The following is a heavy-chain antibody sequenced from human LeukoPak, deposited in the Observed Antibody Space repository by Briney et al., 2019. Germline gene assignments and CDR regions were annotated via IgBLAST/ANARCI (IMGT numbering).Heavy chain of an antibody. V-gene: IGHV1-2*06. Sequence: ASVKVSCKASGYTFTGYYMHWVRQAPGQGLEWMGRINPNSGGTNYAQKFQGRVTMTRDTSISTAYMELSRLRSDDTAVYYCARGHTSGYGYFDCWGQGTLVTVSS. CDR2: INPNSGGT. J-gene: IGHJ4*02. D-gene: IGHD6-25*01. CDR3: ARGHTSGYGYFDC. CDR1: GYTFTGYY.